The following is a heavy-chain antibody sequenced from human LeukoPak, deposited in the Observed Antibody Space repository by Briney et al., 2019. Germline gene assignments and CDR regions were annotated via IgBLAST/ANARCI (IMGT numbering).Heavy chain of an antibody. CDR3: AGLVVPAAESYYGMDV. V-gene: IGHV4-4*02. CDR2: IYHSGST. D-gene: IGHD2-2*01. J-gene: IGHJ6*04. CDR1: GGSISSSNW. Sequence: PSETLSLTCAVSGGSISSSNWWSWVRQPPGKGLEWIGEIYHSGSTNYNPSLKSRVTISVDKSKNQFSLKLSSVTAADTAVYYCAGLVVPAAESYYGMDVWGKGTTVTVSS.